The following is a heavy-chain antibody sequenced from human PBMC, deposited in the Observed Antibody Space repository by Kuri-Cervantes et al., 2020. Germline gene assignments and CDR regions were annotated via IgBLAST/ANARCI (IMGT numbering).Heavy chain of an antibody. CDR2: ISSSSSYI. D-gene: IGHD3-9*01. V-gene: IGHV3-21*01. CDR3: ARDGKREYYDILTGHYGFDY. J-gene: IGHJ4*02. Sequence: LPLTCAASGFTFSSYSMSWVRQAPGKGLEWVSSISSSSSYIYYADSVKGRFTISRDNAKNSLYLQMNSLRAEDTAVYYCARDGKREYYDILTGHYGFDYWGQGTLVTVSS. CDR1: GFTFSSYS.